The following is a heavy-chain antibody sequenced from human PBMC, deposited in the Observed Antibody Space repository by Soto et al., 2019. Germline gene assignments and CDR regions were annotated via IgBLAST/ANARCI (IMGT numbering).Heavy chain of an antibody. Sequence: QVQLVQSGAEVKKPGSSVKVSCKASGGTFSSYAISWVRQAPGQGLEWMGGIIPIFGTANYAQKFQGRVTITEDESPSTAYMELSSLRSEDTAVYYCARYHEALTFQHYYGMDVWGQGTTVTVSS. J-gene: IGHJ6*02. CDR1: GGTFSSYA. D-gene: IGHD2-2*01. CDR2: IIPIFGTA. CDR3: ARYHEALTFQHYYGMDV. V-gene: IGHV1-69*12.